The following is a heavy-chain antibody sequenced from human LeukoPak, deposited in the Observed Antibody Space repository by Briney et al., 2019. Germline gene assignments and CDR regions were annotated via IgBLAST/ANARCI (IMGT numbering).Heavy chain of an antibody. CDR1: GYTFTGYY. CDR2: INPNSGGT. CDR3: ARGYYDSSDFEYFQH. V-gene: IGHV1-2*02. D-gene: IGHD3-22*01. J-gene: IGHJ1*01. Sequence: ASVKVSCKASGYTFTGYYMHWVRQAPGQGLEWMGWINPNSGGTDYAQKFQGRVTMTRDTSISTAYMELSRLRSDDTAVFYCARGYYDSSDFEYFQHWGQGTLVTVSS.